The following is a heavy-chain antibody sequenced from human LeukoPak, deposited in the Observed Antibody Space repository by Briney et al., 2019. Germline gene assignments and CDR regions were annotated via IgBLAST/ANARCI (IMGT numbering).Heavy chain of an antibody. J-gene: IGHJ4*02. D-gene: IGHD5-12*01. CDR1: GGSISTYH. CDR2: SYYNGRT. CDR3: ARGGGYSGYDNYFDY. Sequence: SETLSLTCTVSGGSISTYHWSWIRRPPGKGLEWIGHSYYNGRTSYNPSLKSRVIISVDASKNQFSLRLTSVTTADTAVYFCARGGGYSGYDNYFDYWGQGALVTVSS. V-gene: IGHV4-59*01.